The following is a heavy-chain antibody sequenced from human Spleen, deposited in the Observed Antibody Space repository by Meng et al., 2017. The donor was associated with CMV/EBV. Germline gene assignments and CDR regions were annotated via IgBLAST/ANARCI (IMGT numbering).Heavy chain of an antibody. CDR1: GFSFRNYN. CDR3: ARDTINPSGSSSFFDY. Sequence: GESLKISCAASGFSFRNYNMNWVRQAPGKGLEWVANIKQDGSEKYYVDSVKGRFTISRDNAKNSLYLQMNSLRAADTAVYYCARDTINPSGSSSFFDYWGQGTLVTVSS. D-gene: IGHD6-6*01. J-gene: IGHJ4*02. V-gene: IGHV3-7*01. CDR2: IKQDGSEK.